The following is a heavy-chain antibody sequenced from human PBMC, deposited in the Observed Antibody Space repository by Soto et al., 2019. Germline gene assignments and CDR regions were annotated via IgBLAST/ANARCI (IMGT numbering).Heavy chain of an antibody. J-gene: IGHJ6*02. CDR3: ARAGRMVRGVPYGMDV. CDR2: IYYSGST. D-gene: IGHD3-10*01. V-gene: IGHV4-31*03. Sequence: SETLSLTCTVSGGSISSGGYYWSWIRQHPGKGLEWIGYIYYSGSTYYNPSLKSRVTISVDTSKNQFSLKLSSVTAADTAVYYCARAGRMVRGVPYGMDVWGHGTTVTDSS. CDR1: GGSISSGGYY.